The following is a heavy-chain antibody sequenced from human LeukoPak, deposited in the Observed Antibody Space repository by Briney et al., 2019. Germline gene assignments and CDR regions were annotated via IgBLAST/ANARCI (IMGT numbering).Heavy chain of an antibody. J-gene: IGHJ3*02. CDR3: ARGLPNDDAFDI. V-gene: IGHV4-59*01. Sequence: NPSETLSPTCPVAGGSISSYYWSWIRQPPRKGLEWVGYIYYSGSTNYNPSLKSRVTISVDTSKNQFSLRLSSVTAADTAVYSCARGLPNDDAFDIWGQGTMVTVSS. CDR2: IYYSGST. D-gene: IGHD2-2*01. CDR1: GGSISSYY.